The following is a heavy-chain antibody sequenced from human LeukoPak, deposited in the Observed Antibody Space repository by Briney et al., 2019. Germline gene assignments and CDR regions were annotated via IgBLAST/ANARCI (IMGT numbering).Heavy chain of an antibody. J-gene: IGHJ4*02. CDR3: ARGIWQRAFDY. Sequence: SETLSLTCTVSGGSISSYYWSWIRQPPGKGLEWIGYIYYSGSTNYNPSLKSRVTISVDTSKNQFSLKLSSVTPEDTAVYYCARGIWQRAFDYWGQGTLVTVSS. D-gene: IGHD6-25*01. V-gene: IGHV4-59*12. CDR1: GGSISSYY. CDR2: IYYSGST.